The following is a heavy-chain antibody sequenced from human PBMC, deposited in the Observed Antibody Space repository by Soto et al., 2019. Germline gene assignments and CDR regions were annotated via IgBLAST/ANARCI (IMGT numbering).Heavy chain of an antibody. CDR3: ARGQRFGELYYFDY. CDR1: GFTFSDYY. J-gene: IGHJ4*02. D-gene: IGHD3-10*01. CDR2: ISSSSSYT. Sequence: GGSLRLSCAASGFTFSDYYMSWIRQAPGKGLEWVSYISSSSSYTNYADSVKGRFTISRDNAKNSLYLQMNSLRAEDTAVYYCARGQRFGELYYFDYWGQGTLVTVSS. V-gene: IGHV3-11*06.